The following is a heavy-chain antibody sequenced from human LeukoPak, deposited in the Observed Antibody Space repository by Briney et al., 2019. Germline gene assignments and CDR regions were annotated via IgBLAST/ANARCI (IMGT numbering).Heavy chain of an antibody. Sequence: TSSETLSLTCTVSGGSISSYYWSWIRQPPGKGLEWIGYIYYSGSTNYNPSLKSRVTISVDTSKNQFSLKLSSVTAADTAVYYCARALGYCSSTSCYGMDVWSQGTTVTVSS. D-gene: IGHD2-2*01. CDR1: GGSISSYY. V-gene: IGHV4-59*01. CDR2: IYYSGST. J-gene: IGHJ6*02. CDR3: ARALGYCSSTSCYGMDV.